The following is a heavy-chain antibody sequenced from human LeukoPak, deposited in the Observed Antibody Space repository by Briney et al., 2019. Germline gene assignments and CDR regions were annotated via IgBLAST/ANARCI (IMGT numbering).Heavy chain of an antibody. V-gene: IGHV1-2*02. D-gene: IGHD3-22*01. Sequence: ASVKVSCKASGYTFTGYYMHWVRQAPGQGLEWMGWINPNSGGTNYAQKLQGRVTMTTDTSTSTAYMELRSLRSDDTAVYYCAREGPGGYFFDYWGQGTLVTVSS. CDR3: AREGPGGYFFDY. J-gene: IGHJ4*02. CDR2: INPNSGGT. CDR1: GYTFTGYY.